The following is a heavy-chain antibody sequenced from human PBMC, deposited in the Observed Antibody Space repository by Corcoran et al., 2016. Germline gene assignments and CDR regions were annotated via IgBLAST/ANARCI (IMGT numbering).Heavy chain of an antibody. V-gene: IGHV3-53*01. CDR3: ARGAVAGTDYYHYGMDL. CDR1: GFTVSRNY. D-gene: IGHD6-19*01. Sequence: EVQLVESGGGLIQPGGSLRLSCAASGFTVSRNYMNWVRQAPGKGLEWVSVLYTGAGTYYADSVKGRFTISRDNSMNTLYLQMNSLRAEDTAGYYGARGAVAGTDYYHYGMDLWGQGTTVTVSS. CDR2: LYTGAGT. J-gene: IGHJ6*02.